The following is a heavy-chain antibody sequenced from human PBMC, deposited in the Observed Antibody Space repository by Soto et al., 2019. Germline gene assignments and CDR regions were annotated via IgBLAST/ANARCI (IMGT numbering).Heavy chain of an antibody. CDR3: ARGRLGYDGGLWYYFDY. V-gene: IGHV3-11*04. Sequence: PGGSLRLSCAASGFTFSDYYMSWIRQAPGKGLEWVSYISSSGSTIYYADSVKGRFTISRDNAKNTLYLQMTSLRAEDTAVFYWARGRLGYDGGLWYYFDYWGQGTRVPVSS. CDR2: ISSSGSTI. CDR1: GFTFSDYY. J-gene: IGHJ4*02. D-gene: IGHD3-16*01.